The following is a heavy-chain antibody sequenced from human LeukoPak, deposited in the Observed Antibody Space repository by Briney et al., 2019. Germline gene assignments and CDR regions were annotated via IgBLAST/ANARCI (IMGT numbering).Heavy chain of an antibody. V-gene: IGHV1-2*02. Sequence: ASVKVSCKASGYTFTGYYMHWVRQAPGQGLEWMGWINPNSGGTNYAQKFQGRVTMTRDTSISTAYMELSRLRSDDTAVYYCARVSLVGATFDWFDPWGQGTLVTVSS. CDR1: GYTFTGYY. J-gene: IGHJ5*02. CDR2: INPNSGGT. D-gene: IGHD1-26*01. CDR3: ARVSLVGATFDWFDP.